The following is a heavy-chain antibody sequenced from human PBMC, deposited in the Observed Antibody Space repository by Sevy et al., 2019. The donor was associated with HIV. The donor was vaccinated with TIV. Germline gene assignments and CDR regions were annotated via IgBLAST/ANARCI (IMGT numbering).Heavy chain of an antibody. D-gene: IGHD2-15*01. Sequence: GGSLRFSCAASGFIFNDYAMHWVRQAPGKGLEWVAVISDDGNNKYYTDSVEGRFTISRDNSKDTLYLQMNSLRAVDTAIYYCAREGAPYRNIRYCSGDNCYYNWFDPWGQGTLVTVSS. CDR2: ISDDGNNK. CDR1: GFIFNDYA. CDR3: AREGAPYRNIRYCSGDNCYYNWFDP. J-gene: IGHJ5*02. V-gene: IGHV3-30*10.